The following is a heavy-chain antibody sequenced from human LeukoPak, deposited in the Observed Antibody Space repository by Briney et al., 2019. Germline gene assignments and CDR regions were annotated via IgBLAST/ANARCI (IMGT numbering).Heavy chain of an antibody. J-gene: IGHJ4*02. V-gene: IGHV3-30*02. Sequence: GGSLRLSCAASGFTFSSYGMHWVRQAPGKGLEWVTFIRYDGNDKYYADSVKGRFTISRDNSKNTLYLQMNSLRAEDTAVYYCAKIPAVAGNPVDYWGQGTLVTVSS. CDR3: AKIPAVAGNPVDY. D-gene: IGHD6-19*01. CDR2: IRYDGNDK. CDR1: GFTFSSYG.